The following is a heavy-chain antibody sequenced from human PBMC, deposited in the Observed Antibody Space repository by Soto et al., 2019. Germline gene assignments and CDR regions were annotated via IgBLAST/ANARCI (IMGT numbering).Heavy chain of an antibody. CDR1: DGYISSSNW. V-gene: IGHV4-4*02. D-gene: IGHD3-10*01. Sequence: SVPLSLTYSVADGYISSSNWWIWFRQPPGKGLEWIGEIYHSGSTNYNPSLKSRVTISVDKSKNQFSLKLSSVTAADTAVYYCARGAVLLWFGERYYYGMDVWGQGTTVTLSS. J-gene: IGHJ6*02. CDR2: IYHSGST. CDR3: ARGAVLLWFGERYYYGMDV.